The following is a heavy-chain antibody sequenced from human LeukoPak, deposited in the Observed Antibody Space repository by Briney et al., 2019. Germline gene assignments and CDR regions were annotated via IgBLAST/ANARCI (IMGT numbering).Heavy chain of an antibody. CDR1: GITVSSYY. CDR3: AKLTDF. CDR2: IYGGGTT. D-gene: IGHD3-9*01. V-gene: IGHV3-53*01. Sequence: PWGSQRLSCAVSGITVSSYYMGWVRQAPGKGLEWVSIIYGGGTTYYTDSVKGRFTISRDSSKYTVYLQMNSLRAEDTAVYFCAKLTDFWGRGTLVTVSS. J-gene: IGHJ2*01.